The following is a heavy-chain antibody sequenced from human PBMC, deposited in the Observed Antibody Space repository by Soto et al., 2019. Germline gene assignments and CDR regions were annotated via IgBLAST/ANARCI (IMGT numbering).Heavy chain of an antibody. CDR3: AHSHGCGELRS. CDR1: GFSLSTSGVG. J-gene: IGHJ4*02. V-gene: IGHV2-5*02. CDR2: IYWDDDN. D-gene: IGHD4-17*01. Sequence: QITLKESGPPLVKPTQTLTLTCTFSGFSLSTSGVGVGWIRQPPGKALEWLALIYWDDDNRYSPSLKSRLTIPQKTSQSQEDATMTNSDTVDTATYYCAHSHGCGELRSWGQGTLLTVSS.